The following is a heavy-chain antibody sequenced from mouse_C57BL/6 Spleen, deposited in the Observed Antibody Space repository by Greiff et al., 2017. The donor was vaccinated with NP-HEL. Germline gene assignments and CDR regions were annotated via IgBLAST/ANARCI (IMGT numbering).Heavy chain of an antibody. J-gene: IGHJ2*01. Sequence: QVQLQQSGPELVKPGASVKISCKASGYAFSSSWMNWVKQRPGKGLEWIGRIYPGDGDTNYNGKFKGKATLTADKSSSTAYMQLSSLTSEDSAVYFCARSAYYTYYFDYWGQGTTLTVSS. D-gene: IGHD2-12*01. CDR1: GYAFSSSW. V-gene: IGHV1-82*01. CDR2: IYPGDGDT. CDR3: ARSAYYTYYFDY.